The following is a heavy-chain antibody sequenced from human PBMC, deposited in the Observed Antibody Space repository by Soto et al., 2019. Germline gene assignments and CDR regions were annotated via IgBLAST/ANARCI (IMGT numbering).Heavy chain of an antibody. CDR1: GGTFSSLA. Sequence: QVQLVQSGAEVKKPGSSVKVSCKASGGTFSSLAISWVRQAPGQGLEWMGGLVPVFGTANYAQKFQDRVTITADKSTSTSYRELSSLRSEDTAVYYCARSPGVFDYWGQGTLVTVSS. CDR2: LVPVFGTA. V-gene: IGHV1-69*06. D-gene: IGHD3-10*01. CDR3: ARSPGVFDY. J-gene: IGHJ4*02.